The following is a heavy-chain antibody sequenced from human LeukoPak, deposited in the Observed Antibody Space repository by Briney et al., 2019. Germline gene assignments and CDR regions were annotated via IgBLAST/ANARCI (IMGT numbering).Heavy chain of an antibody. Sequence: PSETLSLTCTVSGDSVSSGNYYWSWIRQPPGKGLEWIGHIYYSGSTNYNRSLKSRVTISVDTSKNQFSLKLSSVTAADTAVYYCARVIRRYFDSLWGFDPWGQGTLVTVSS. CDR1: GDSVSSGNYY. D-gene: IGHD3-9*01. V-gene: IGHV4-61*01. CDR2: IYYSGST. CDR3: ARVIRRYFDSLWGFDP. J-gene: IGHJ5*02.